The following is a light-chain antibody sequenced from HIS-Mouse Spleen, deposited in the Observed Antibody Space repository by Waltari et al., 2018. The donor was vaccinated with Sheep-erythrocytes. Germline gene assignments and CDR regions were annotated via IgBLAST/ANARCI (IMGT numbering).Light chain of an antibody. Sequence: QSALTQPASVSGSPGQSLTIPCTGTSSDVGSYNLVSWYQQHPGKAPKLMIYAGSKRPSGVSNRFSGSKSGNTASLTISGLQAEDEADYYCCSYAGSSTPWVFGGGTKLTVL. CDR1: SSDVGSYNL. J-gene: IGLJ3*02. CDR3: CSYAGSSTPWV. CDR2: AGS. V-gene: IGLV2-23*01.